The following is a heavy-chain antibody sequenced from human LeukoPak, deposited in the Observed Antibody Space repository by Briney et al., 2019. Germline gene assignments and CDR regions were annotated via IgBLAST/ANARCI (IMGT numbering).Heavy chain of an antibody. J-gene: IGHJ4*02. CDR3: AKLGSPRAY. CDR2: VYYFART. CDR1: GRSSGTYY. V-gene: IGHV4-59*01. Sequence: AETLSLTCTVSGRSSGTYYWSWIRQPAGKGLEWIAYVYYFARTDYNPSLESRATSSVDASKNQFSLKVRSVTAQDTAVYYCAKLGSPRAYWGQGILVTVSS. D-gene: IGHD1-26*01.